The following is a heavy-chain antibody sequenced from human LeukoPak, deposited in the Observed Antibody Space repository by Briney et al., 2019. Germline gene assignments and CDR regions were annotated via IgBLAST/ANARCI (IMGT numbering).Heavy chain of an antibody. Sequence: GGSLRLSCAASGFTFSSYSMNWVRQAPGKGLEWVSLISSSVSTIYYADSVNGRFTISRDNAKNSLYLQMNSLRDEDTAVYYCVRDYGYGDSVKWFFDLWGRGTLVTVSS. CDR3: VRDYGYGDSVKWFFDL. CDR1: GFTFSSYS. D-gene: IGHD4-17*01. CDR2: ISSSVSTI. V-gene: IGHV3-48*02. J-gene: IGHJ2*01.